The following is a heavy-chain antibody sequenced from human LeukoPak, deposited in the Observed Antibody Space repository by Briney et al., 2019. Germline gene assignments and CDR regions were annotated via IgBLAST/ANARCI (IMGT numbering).Heavy chain of an antibody. CDR3: ARSMASGSYYNDY. D-gene: IGHD1-26*01. CDR1: GYTFTRYY. Sequence: ASVKVSCKASGYTFTRYYMHWVRQAPGQGLEWMGWINPNSGGTNYAQKFQGRVTMTRYTSISTAYMELSRLRSDDTAVYYCARSMASGSYYNDYWGQGTLVTVSS. CDR2: INPNSGGT. J-gene: IGHJ4*02. V-gene: IGHV1-2*02.